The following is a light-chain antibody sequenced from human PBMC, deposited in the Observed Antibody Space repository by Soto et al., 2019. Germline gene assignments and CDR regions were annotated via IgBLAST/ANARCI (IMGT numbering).Light chain of an antibody. Sequence: QSALTQPPSVSGSPGQSVTISCTGTSSDVGSYNRVSWYQQPPGTAPKLMIYEVSNRPSGVPDRFSGSKSSNTASLAISGLQAEDEADYYCSSYTSNNNYVFGTGTKVTVL. CDR2: EVS. CDR1: SSDVGSYNR. CDR3: SSYTSNNNYV. J-gene: IGLJ1*01. V-gene: IGLV2-18*02.